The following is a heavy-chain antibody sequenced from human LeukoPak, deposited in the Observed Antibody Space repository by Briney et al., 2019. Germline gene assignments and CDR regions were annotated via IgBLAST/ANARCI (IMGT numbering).Heavy chain of an antibody. J-gene: IGHJ4*02. CDR3: ARLTAGTVPNFDY. D-gene: IGHD6-13*01. CDR1: GYNFVNSW. V-gene: IGHV5-51*01. CDR2: IYPGDSDT. Sequence: GESLKISCKSSGYNFVNSWIAWVRQMPGRGLEWMGIIYPGDSDTRYSPSFQGQVIISADKSIGTAYLQWSSLKASDTAVYYCARLTAGTVPNFDYWGQGTLVTVSS.